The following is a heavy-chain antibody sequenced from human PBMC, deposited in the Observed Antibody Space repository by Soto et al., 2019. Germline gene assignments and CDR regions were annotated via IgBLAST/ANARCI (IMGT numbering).Heavy chain of an antibody. V-gene: IGHV3-23*01. CDR2: ISGSGGST. D-gene: IGHD6-13*01. CDR3: AKITAGTSLPNY. J-gene: IGHJ4*02. Sequence: PGGSLRLSCAASGFNFNDYYMSWIRQAPGKGLEWVSAISGSGGSTYYADSVKGRFTISRDNSKNTLYLQMNSLRAEDTAVYYCAKITAGTSLPNYWGQGTLVTVSS. CDR1: GFNFNDYY.